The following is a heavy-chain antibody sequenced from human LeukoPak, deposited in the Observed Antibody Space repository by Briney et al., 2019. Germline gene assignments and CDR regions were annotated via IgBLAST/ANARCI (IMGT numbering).Heavy chain of an antibody. J-gene: IGHJ4*02. Sequence: PPGGSLRLSCAASGFTFSSYWMSWVRQAPGKGLEWVANIKQDGSEKYYVDSVKGRFTISRDNAKNSLYLQMNSLRAEDTAVYYCARDFDWSYRFFDYWGQGTLVTVSS. V-gene: IGHV3-7*03. D-gene: IGHD3-9*01. CDR1: GFTFSSYW. CDR2: IKQDGSEK. CDR3: ARDFDWSYRFFDY.